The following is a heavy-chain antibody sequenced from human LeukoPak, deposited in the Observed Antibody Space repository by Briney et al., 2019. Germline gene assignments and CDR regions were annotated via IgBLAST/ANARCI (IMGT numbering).Heavy chain of an antibody. J-gene: IGHJ4*02. V-gene: IGHV3-23*01. Sequence: GGSLRLSCAASGFTFNSYVMSWVRQAPGKGLEWVSALSGSGGNTYYADSVKGRITISRDNSKNTLYLQVNSLRAEDTAVYYCAKTGYSSTWYGGGQDYWGQGTLVTVSS. CDR2: LSGSGGNT. CDR3: AKTGYSSTWYGGGQDY. D-gene: IGHD6-13*01. CDR1: GFTFNSYV.